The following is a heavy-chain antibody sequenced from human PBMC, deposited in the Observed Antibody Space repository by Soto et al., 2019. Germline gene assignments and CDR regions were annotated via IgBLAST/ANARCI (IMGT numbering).Heavy chain of an antibody. V-gene: IGHV3-23*01. CDR3: AKAEFFMVRGANFDY. CDR2: ISGSGGST. Sequence: GGSLRLSCAASGFTFSSYAMSWVRQAPGKGLEWVSAISGSGGSTYYADSVKGRFTISRDNSKNTLYLQMNSLRAEDTAVYYCAKAEFFMVRGANFDYWGQGTLVTVSS. J-gene: IGHJ4*02. D-gene: IGHD3-10*01. CDR1: GFTFSSYA.